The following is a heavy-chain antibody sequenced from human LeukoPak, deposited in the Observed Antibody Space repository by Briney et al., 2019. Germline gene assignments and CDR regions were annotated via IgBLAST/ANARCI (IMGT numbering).Heavy chain of an antibody. CDR1: GFPFINSA. J-gene: IGHJ4*02. CDR2: ISRYGDDT. CDR3: ARGGVWHQQAIEY. Sequence: PGGSLRLSCATSGFPFINSAMHWVRQAPGKGLEYVASISRYGDDTYYADSVKDRFTISRDNSKNTLYLQMGSLRTDDMAVYYCARGGVWHQQAIEYWGQGTLVTVSS. D-gene: IGHD3-10*01. V-gene: IGHV3-64*02.